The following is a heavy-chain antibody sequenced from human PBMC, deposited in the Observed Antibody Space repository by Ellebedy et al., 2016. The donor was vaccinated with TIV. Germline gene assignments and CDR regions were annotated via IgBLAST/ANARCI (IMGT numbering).Heavy chain of an antibody. CDR1: GFTFSSYA. J-gene: IGHJ4*02. CDR3: AKDTAMVTPHPMFDY. V-gene: IGHV3-23*01. CDR2: INGSGGST. D-gene: IGHD5-18*01. Sequence: GESLKISCAASGFTFSSYAMSWVRQAPGKGLEWVSAINGSGGSTYYADSVKGRFTISRDNSKNTLYLQMNSLRAEDTAVYYCAKDTAMVTPHPMFDYWGQGTLVTVSS.